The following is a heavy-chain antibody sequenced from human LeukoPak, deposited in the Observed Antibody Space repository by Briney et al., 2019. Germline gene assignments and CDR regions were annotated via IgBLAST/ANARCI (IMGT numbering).Heavy chain of an antibody. CDR3: AREPTYYYDSSGYYPFDY. CDR1: GGSFSGYY. CDR2: INHSGST. Sequence: KPSETLSPTCAVYGGSFSGYYWSWIRQPPGKGLEWIGEINHSGSTNYNPSLKSRVTISVDTSKNQFSLKLSSVTAADTAVYYCAREPTYYYDSSGYYPFDYWGQGTLVTVSS. V-gene: IGHV4-34*01. J-gene: IGHJ4*02. D-gene: IGHD3-22*01.